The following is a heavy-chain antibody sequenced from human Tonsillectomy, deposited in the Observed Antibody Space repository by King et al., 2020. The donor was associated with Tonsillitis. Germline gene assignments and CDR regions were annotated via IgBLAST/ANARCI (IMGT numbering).Heavy chain of an antibody. D-gene: IGHD2-2*02. Sequence: VQLVESGGGLVQPGRSLRLSCAASGFTFDDYTMHWVRQTPGKGRQGVSSITWHGGSRDYADSVKGRFTISRDNAKNSLYLQMNSLRAEDTALYYCAKAYLTQYYHYAMDVWGQGTTVTVSS. CDR2: ITWHGGSR. CDR1: GFTFDDYT. CDR3: AKAYLTQYYHYAMDV. J-gene: IGHJ6*02. V-gene: IGHV3-9*01.